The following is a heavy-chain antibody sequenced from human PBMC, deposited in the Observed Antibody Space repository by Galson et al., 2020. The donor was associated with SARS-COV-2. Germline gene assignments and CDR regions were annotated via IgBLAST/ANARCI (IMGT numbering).Heavy chain of an antibody. D-gene: IGHD6-13*01. CDR3: ARDRRHQYSSAWFAVDI. J-gene: IGHJ3*02. Sequence: SETLSLTCTVSGGSISSYYWSWIRQLPGKGLEWIGYVYYTGSTNYNPSLKSRVSISADTSTNQLSLEVRSVTAADTAVYFCARDRRHQYSSAWFAVDIWGQGTLVTVSS. V-gene: IGHV4-59*01. CDR1: GGSISSYY. CDR2: VYYTGST.